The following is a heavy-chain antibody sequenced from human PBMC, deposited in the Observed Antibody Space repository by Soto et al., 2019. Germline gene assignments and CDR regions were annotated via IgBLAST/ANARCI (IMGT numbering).Heavy chain of an antibody. J-gene: IGHJ3*02. D-gene: IGHD3-3*01. CDR2: IYYSGST. CDR1: GGSISSYY. Sequence: SETLSLTCTVSGGSISSYYWSWIRQPPGKGLEWIGYIYYSGSTNYNPSLKSRVTISVDTSKNQFSLKLSSVTAAATAVYYCARAQSDTKYDFWSGYYPYAFDIWGQGTMVTVSS. V-gene: IGHV4-59*01. CDR3: ARAQSDTKYDFWSGYYPYAFDI.